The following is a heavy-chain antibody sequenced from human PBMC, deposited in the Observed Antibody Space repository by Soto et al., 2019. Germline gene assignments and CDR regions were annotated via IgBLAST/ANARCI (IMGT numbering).Heavy chain of an antibody. D-gene: IGHD4-4*01. Sequence: ESGGGLVQPGGSLRLSCAASGFTFSNYALSWVRQAPGKGLEWVSALSGDGGSTYYADSVKGRFTISRDNSKNTLFLQMNSLGAEDTAVYYCAKDSNKYSSSLRGRYFDYWGQGIGVTVSS. J-gene: IGHJ4*02. CDR1: GFTFSNYA. CDR2: LSGDGGST. CDR3: AKDSNKYSSSLRGRYFDY. V-gene: IGHV3-23*01.